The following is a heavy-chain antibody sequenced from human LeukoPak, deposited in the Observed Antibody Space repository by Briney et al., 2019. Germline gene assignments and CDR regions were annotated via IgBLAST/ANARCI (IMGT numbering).Heavy chain of an antibody. CDR3: ASEWGLESSGYYYAY. J-gene: IGHJ4*02. Sequence: ASVKVSCKASGYTFTGYYMHWVRQAPGQGLEWMGRINPNSGGTNYAQKFQGRVTMTRDTSISTAYMELSRLRSDDTAVYYCASEWGLESSGYYYAYWGQGTLVTVSS. CDR1: GYTFTGYY. V-gene: IGHV1-2*06. D-gene: IGHD3-22*01. CDR2: INPNSGGT.